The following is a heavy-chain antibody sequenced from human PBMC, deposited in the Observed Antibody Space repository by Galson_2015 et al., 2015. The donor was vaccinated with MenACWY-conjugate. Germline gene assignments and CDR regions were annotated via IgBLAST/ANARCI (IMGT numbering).Heavy chain of an antibody. CDR2: TYYRSKWYS. D-gene: IGHD2-2*01. CDR1: GDSVSSDSAA. CDR3: VRGYCSISTCPGESDP. J-gene: IGHJ5*02. Sequence: CAISGDSVSSDSAAWNWFRQSPSRGLEWLGRTYYRSKWYSEYALSVRSRIRVSPDTSNNRFSLQLNSLALEDTAVNYCVRGYCSISTCPGESDPSAHGTVVTVSS. V-gene: IGHV6-1*01.